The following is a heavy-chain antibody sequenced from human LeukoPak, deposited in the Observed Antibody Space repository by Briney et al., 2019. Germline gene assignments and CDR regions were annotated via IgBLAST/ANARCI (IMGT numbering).Heavy chain of an antibody. CDR2: IIPIFGTA. J-gene: IGHJ4*02. V-gene: IGHV1-69*05. Sequence: GSSVTVSCKASGGTFSSYAISWVRQAPGQGLEWMGGIIPIFGTANYAQKFQGRVTITTDESTSTAYMELSSLRSEDTAVYYCARGPFGSGSFLDYWGQGTLVTVSS. CDR3: ARGPFGSGSFLDY. D-gene: IGHD3-10*01. CDR1: GGTFSSYA.